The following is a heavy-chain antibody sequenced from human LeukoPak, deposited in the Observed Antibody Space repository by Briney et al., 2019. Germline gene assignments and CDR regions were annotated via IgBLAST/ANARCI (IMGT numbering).Heavy chain of an antibody. Sequence: SETLSLTCAVSGGSISSYYWSWIRQPAGKGLEWIGRIYTSGSTNYNASLRSRVSMSVDTSKNQFSLKLSSVTAADTAVFYCARENSGSYREFDYWGQGTLVTVSS. CDR1: GGSISSYY. CDR2: IYTSGST. V-gene: IGHV4-4*07. D-gene: IGHD1-26*01. CDR3: ARENSGSYREFDY. J-gene: IGHJ4*02.